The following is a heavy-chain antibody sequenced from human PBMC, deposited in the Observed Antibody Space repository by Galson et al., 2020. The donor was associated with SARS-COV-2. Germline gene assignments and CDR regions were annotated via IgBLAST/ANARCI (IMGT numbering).Heavy chain of an antibody. CDR2: IWYDGSDK. V-gene: IGHV3-33*01. Sequence: TGGSLRLSCAASGYTFSTYGMHWVRQAPGKGLEWVAIIWYDGSDKYYADSVEGRFTISRDNSKNTLYLQMNSLRVEDTAVYYCAREGGAESAAGDYWGQGTLVTVSS. CDR1: GYTFSTYG. J-gene: IGHJ4*02. CDR3: AREGGAESAAGDY. D-gene: IGHD1-26*01.